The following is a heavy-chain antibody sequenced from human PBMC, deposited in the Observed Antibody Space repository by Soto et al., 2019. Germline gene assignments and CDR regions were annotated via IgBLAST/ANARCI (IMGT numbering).Heavy chain of an antibody. D-gene: IGHD6-13*01. J-gene: IGHJ4*02. CDR1: GGTFSSYA. V-gene: IGHV1-69*13. Sequence: SVKVSFKASGGTFSSYAISWVRQAPGQGLEWMGGIIPIFGTANYAQKFQGRVTITADESTSTAYMELSSLRSEDTAVYYCARGAAAGALFFGYWGQGTLVTVSS. CDR3: ARGAAAGALFFGY. CDR2: IIPIFGTA.